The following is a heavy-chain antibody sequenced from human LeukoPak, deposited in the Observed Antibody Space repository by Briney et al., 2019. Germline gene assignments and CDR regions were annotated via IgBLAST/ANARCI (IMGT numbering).Heavy chain of an antibody. V-gene: IGHV3-53*04. J-gene: IGHJ6*02. CDR2: IYSGGST. CDR1: GFTVSSNY. CDR3: ASSSQAYYYYGMDV. Sequence: GGSLRLSCAASGFTVSSNYMSWVRQAPGKGLEWVSVIYSGGSTYYADSVKGRFTISRHNSKNTLYLQMNSLRAEDTAVYYCASSSQAYYYYGMDVWGQGTTVTVSS.